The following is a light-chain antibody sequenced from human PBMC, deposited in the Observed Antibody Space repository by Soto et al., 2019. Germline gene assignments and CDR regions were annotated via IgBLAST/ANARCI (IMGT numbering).Light chain of an antibody. J-gene: IGLJ3*02. V-gene: IGLV1-47*01. Sequence: QSVLTQPPSASGTPGQRVTISCSGSSSNIGSNYLYWYQQLPGTAPKLVIYRNNQRPSGVPDRFSGSKSGTSASLAISGLRSGDEADYYCAAWDDSLSGWLFGGGTKLTVL. CDR2: RNN. CDR3: AAWDDSLSGWL. CDR1: SSNIGSNY.